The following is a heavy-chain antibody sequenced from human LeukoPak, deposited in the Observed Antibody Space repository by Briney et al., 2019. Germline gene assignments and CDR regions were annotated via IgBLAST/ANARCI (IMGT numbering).Heavy chain of an antibody. CDR1: GYTFTSYY. V-gene: IGHV1-46*03. J-gene: IGHJ5*02. CDR3: ARGHSSSWEYNWFDP. CDR2: INPSGGST. Sequence: ASVKASCKASGYTFTSYYMHWVRQAPGQGLEWMGIINPSGGSTSYAQKFQGRVTMTRDTSTSTVYMELSSLRSEDTAVYYCARGHSSSWEYNWFDPWGQGTLVTVSS. D-gene: IGHD6-13*01.